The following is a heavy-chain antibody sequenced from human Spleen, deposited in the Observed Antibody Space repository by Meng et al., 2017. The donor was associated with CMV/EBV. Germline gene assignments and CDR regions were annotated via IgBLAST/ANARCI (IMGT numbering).Heavy chain of an antibody. Sequence: ASVQVSCKASGYRFTGQHIHWVRQAPGQGLEWMGWINPNSGGTNYVQKFQGRVTMTRDTSISTAYMELSRLRSDDTAVYYCARDLGPYYDFWSGYYKGYFDYWGQGTLVTVSS. CDR3: ARDLGPYYDFWSGYYKGYFDY. CDR2: INPNSGGT. V-gene: IGHV1-2*02. CDR1: GYRFTGQH. D-gene: IGHD3-3*01. J-gene: IGHJ4*02.